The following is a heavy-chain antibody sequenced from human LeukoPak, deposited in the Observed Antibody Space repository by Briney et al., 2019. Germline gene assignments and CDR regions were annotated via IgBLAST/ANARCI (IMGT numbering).Heavy chain of an antibody. CDR1: RFTFSSYS. CDR2: ISSSSSTI. V-gene: IGHV3-48*01. D-gene: IGHD6-19*01. J-gene: IGHJ6*02. CDR3: AGDGGWSSGWESAGFYGMDV. Sequence: PGGSLRLSCAASRFTFSSYSMNWVRQAPGKGLEWVSYISSSSSTIYYADSVKGRFTISRDNAKNSLYLQMNSLRAEDTAVYYCAGDGGWSSGWESAGFYGMDVWGQGTTVTVSS.